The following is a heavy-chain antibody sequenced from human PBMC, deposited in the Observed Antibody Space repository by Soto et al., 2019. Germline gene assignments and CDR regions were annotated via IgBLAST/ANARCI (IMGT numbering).Heavy chain of an antibody. D-gene: IGHD1-26*01. CDR1: GFTFCVYA. CDR2: IRSKAYGGTT. V-gene: IGHV3-49*03. Sequence: GSLRLSCTACGFTFCVYAMGWFRQAPGKGLEWVGFIRSKAYGGTTEYAASVKGRFTISRDDSKSIAYLQMNSLKTEDTAVYYCTIRSEGAYYYGMDVWGQGTTVTVSS. CDR3: TIRSEGAYYYGMDV. J-gene: IGHJ6*02.